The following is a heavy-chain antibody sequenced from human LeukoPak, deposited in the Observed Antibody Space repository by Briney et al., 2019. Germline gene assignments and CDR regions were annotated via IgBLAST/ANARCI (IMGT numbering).Heavy chain of an antibody. CDR2: IRTKTYGGTT. J-gene: IGHJ6*03. CDR3: TRLWEFWNGYAPYYMGV. CDR1: GFTFSSYV. V-gene: IGHV3-49*04. Sequence: GGSLRLSCAASGFTFSSYVMHWVRHAPGKGLEWVGFIRTKTYGGTTEYAASVKGRFTISRDDSKSIAYLQMHSLRSEDTAVYYCTRLWEFWNGYAPYYMGVWGKGTTVTVSS. D-gene: IGHD3-3*01.